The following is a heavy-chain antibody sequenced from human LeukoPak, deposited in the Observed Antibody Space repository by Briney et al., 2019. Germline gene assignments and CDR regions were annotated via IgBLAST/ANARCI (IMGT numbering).Heavy chain of an antibody. V-gene: IGHV4-39*07. J-gene: IGHJ4*02. CDR2: VYYSGST. CDR1: GGSISINNFW. Sequence: PSETLSLTCSISGGSISINNFWWGWIRQSPGKAMEWVGSVYYSGSTYYNPSLTRRLTMSVDTSKNQFSLKLTSLTAAGTAVCYCARGTSFGLMNSDNWGQGTLVIVSS. D-gene: IGHD2-8*01. CDR3: ARGTSFGLMNSDN.